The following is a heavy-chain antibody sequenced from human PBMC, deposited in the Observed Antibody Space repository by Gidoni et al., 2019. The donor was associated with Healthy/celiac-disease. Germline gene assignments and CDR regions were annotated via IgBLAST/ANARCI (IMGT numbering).Heavy chain of an antibody. Sequence: EVQLLESGGGLVQHGGSLRLSCASAGFPFRSYAMSWVRQAPGNGLEWVSAISGSGGSTYYADSVKGLFTISRDNSKNTLYLQMNSLRAEDTAVYYCAKGGWLLPYDYWGQGTLVTVSS. CDR3: AKGGWLLPYDY. CDR1: GFPFRSYA. CDR2: ISGSGGST. J-gene: IGHJ4*02. V-gene: IGHV3-23*01. D-gene: IGHD3-10*01.